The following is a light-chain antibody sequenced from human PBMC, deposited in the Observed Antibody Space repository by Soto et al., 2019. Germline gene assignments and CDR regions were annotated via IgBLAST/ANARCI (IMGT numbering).Light chain of an antibody. CDR2: GAS. V-gene: IGKV3-15*01. CDR3: QQYTDRPRT. CDR1: QSVSSN. Sequence: EIVMTQSPATLSVSPMERATLSFRASQSVSSNLAWYQQKPGQAPRLLIYGASTRATGIPARFSGSGSGTEFTLTISGLQSEDFAVYFCQQYTDRPRTFGQGTKVDIK. J-gene: IGKJ1*01.